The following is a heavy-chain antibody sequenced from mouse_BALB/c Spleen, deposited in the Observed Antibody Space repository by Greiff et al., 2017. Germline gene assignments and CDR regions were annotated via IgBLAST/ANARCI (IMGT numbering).Heavy chain of an antibody. V-gene: IGHV7-3*02. J-gene: IGHJ2*01. CDR3: ARGHYYGYFDY. CDR1: GFTFTDYY. D-gene: IGHD1-2*01. Sequence: VQLQQSGGGLVQPGGSLRLSCATSGFTFTDYYMSWVRQPPGKALEWLGFIRNKANGYTTEYSASVKGRFTISRDNSQSILYLQMNTLRAEDSATYYCARGHYYGYFDYWGQGTTLTVSS. CDR2: IRNKANGYTT.